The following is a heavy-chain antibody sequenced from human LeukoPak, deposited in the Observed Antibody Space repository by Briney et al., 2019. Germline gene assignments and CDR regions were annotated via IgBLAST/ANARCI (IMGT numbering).Heavy chain of an antibody. CDR2: IIPIFGTA. D-gene: IGHD4-17*01. V-gene: IGHV1-69*05. CDR1: GGTFNNYA. J-gene: IGHJ4*02. CDR3: ARASPYGDYAD. Sequence: ASVKVSCKASGGTFNNYAISWVRQAPGQGLEWMGGIIPIFGTATYAQKFQARVTISTDEFMNTVYMEVSSLRSEDTAVYYCARASPYGDYADWGQGTLVTVSS.